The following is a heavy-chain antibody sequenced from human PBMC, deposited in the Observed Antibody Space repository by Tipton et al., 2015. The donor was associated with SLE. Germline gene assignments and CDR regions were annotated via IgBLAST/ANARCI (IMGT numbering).Heavy chain of an antibody. D-gene: IGHD1-26*01. CDR2: IYHSGST. Sequence: TLSLTCTVSGYSISSGYYWGWIRQSPGKGLEWIGSIYHSGSTYYNPSLKSRVTMSVDTSKNQFSLKLSSVTAADTAVYYCARIGVGAPDYWGQGTLVTVSS. CDR1: GYSISSGYY. J-gene: IGHJ4*02. CDR3: ARIGVGAPDY. V-gene: IGHV4-38-2*02.